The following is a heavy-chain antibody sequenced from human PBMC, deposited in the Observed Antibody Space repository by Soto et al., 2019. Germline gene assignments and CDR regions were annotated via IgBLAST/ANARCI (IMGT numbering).Heavy chain of an antibody. CDR2: INTDGSGT. Sequence: GGSLRLSCAASVFPFSSDWMHWVRQAPGKGLVWVSRINTDGSGTTYADSVKGRFTISRDNAKNMVYLQMNSLRAEDTAVYYCARGRWLRQSFDYWGLGTLVTVSS. V-gene: IGHV3-74*01. J-gene: IGHJ4*02. CDR3: ARGRWLRQSFDY. CDR1: VFPFSSDW. D-gene: IGHD5-12*01.